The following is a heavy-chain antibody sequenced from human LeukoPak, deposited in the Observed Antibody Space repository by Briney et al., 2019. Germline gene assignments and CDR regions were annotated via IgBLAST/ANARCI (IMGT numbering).Heavy chain of an antibody. J-gene: IGHJ5*02. CDR1: GYSISSGYY. Sequence: SETLSLTCTVSGYSISSGYYWGWIRQPPGKGLEWIGSIYHSGSTYYNPSLKSRVAISVGTSKNQFSLKLSSATAADTAVYYCARDPITISNSDWFDPWGQGTLVTVSS. D-gene: IGHD3-3*01. V-gene: IGHV4-38-2*02. CDR2: IYHSGST. CDR3: ARDPITISNSDWFDP.